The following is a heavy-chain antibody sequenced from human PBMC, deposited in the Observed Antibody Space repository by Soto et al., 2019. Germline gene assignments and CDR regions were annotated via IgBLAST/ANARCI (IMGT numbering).Heavy chain of an antibody. CDR3: ARDSKYCGGDCATPGYYYYGMDV. J-gene: IGHJ6*02. V-gene: IGHV1-18*01. Sequence: ASVKVSCKASGYTFTSYGISCVRQAPGQGLERMGWISAYNGNTNYAQKLQGRVTMTTDTSTSTAYMELRSLRSDDTAVYYCARDSKYCGGDCATPGYYYYGMDVWGQGTTVTVSS. D-gene: IGHD2-21*02. CDR1: GYTFTSYG. CDR2: ISAYNGNT.